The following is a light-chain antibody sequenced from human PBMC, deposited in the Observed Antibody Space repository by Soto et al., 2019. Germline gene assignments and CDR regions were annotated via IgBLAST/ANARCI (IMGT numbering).Light chain of an antibody. V-gene: IGKV3-20*01. CDR2: GAS. J-gene: IGKJ5*01. CDR1: QSVSSN. CDR3: QQYGSSPPIT. Sequence: EIVMTLSPDSLAVSLGERATINCRASQSVSSNLAWYQQKPGQAPRLLIYGASSRATGIPDRFSGSGSGTDFTLTISRLEPEDFAVYYCQQYGSSPPITFGQGTRLEIK.